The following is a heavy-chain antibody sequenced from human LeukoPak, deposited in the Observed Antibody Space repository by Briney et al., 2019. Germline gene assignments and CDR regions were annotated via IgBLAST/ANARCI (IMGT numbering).Heavy chain of an antibody. D-gene: IGHD2-2*02. J-gene: IGHJ4*02. CDR2: ISYDGSNK. CDR1: GFTFSSYA. V-gene: IGHV3-30*04. Sequence: CXASGFTFSSYAIHWVRQAPGKGLEWVTGISYDGSNKYYADSVKGRFTISRDTSKNTLYMKMNSLKTEDTAVYYCTTGXQLLYAXXXXDYWGQXTLVTVSS. CDR3: TTGXQLLYAXXXXDY.